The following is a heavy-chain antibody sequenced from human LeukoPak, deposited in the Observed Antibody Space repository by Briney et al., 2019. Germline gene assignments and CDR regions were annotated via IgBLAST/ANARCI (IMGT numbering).Heavy chain of an antibody. J-gene: IGHJ6*03. Sequence: GGSLRLSCAASGFTFSSYSMNWVRQAPGKGLEWVSTIVGDSSKTYYADSVKGRFTISRDNSNYMLFLHMNSLRAEDTAIYYCAKQPYNYYYLDVWGKGTTVTVSS. CDR2: IVGDSSKT. D-gene: IGHD2-21*01. V-gene: IGHV3-23*01. CDR1: GFTFSSYS. CDR3: AKQPYNYYYLDV.